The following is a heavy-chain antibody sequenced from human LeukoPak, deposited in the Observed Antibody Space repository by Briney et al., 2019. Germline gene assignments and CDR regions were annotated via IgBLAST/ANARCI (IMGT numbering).Heavy chain of an antibody. CDR2: IYYSGST. D-gene: IGHD6-13*01. CDR3: ARFEAATGFDP. J-gene: IGHJ5*02. V-gene: IGHV4-59*12. Sequence: SETLPLTCTVSGGSISSYYWSWVRQPPGKGLEWIGYIYYSGSTNYNPSLKSRVTMSVDTSKNQFSLKLNSVTAADTAVYYCARFEAATGFDPWGQGTLVTVSS. CDR1: GGSISSYY.